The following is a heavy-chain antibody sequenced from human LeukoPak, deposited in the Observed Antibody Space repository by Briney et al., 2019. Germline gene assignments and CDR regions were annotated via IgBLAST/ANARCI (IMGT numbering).Heavy chain of an antibody. V-gene: IGHV3-23*01. Sequence: GGSLRLSCAASGFTFSTYAMSWVRQAPGQGLEWVSAISGRGSRTYYADSVKGRFTISRDNSKNTLYLQMNSLRAEDTAVYYCAKGLDSSGYFDYWGQGTLVTVSS. CDR2: ISGRGSRT. CDR1: GFTFSTYA. D-gene: IGHD3-22*01. J-gene: IGHJ4*02. CDR3: AKGLDSSGYFDY.